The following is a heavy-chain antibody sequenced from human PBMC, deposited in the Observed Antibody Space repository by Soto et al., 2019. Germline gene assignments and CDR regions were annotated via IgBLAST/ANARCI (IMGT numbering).Heavy chain of an antibody. CDR1: GFTFSSYA. CDR3: AKHYCSRARCYSDY. J-gene: IGHJ4*02. V-gene: IGHV3-23*01. CDR2: ISSSGGST. Sequence: GGSLRLSCAASGFTFSSYAMSWVRQAPGKGLEWVSGISSSGGSTYYADSVKGRFTIFRDNSKNTLDLQMNSLRAEDTAVYYCAKHYCSRARCYSDYWGQGALVTVSS. D-gene: IGHD2-2*01.